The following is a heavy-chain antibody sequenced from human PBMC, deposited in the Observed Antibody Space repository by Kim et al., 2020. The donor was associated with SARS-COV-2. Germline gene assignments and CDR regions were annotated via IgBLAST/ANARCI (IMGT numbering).Heavy chain of an antibody. CDR3: AKSMQWLATRDYYYGMDV. D-gene: IGHD6-19*01. V-gene: IGHV3-43D*03. J-gene: IGHJ6*02. Sequence: VKGRFTISRDNCKNSLYLQMISLRPEDTALYYCAKSMQWLATRDYYYGMDVWGQGTTVTVSS.